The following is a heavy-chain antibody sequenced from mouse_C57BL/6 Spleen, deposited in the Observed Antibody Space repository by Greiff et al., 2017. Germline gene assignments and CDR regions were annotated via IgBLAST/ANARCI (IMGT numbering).Heavy chain of an antibody. J-gene: IGHJ4*01. CDR2: IYPRGGNT. D-gene: IGHD3-2*01. V-gene: IGHV1-81*01. CDR1: GYTFTSYG. CDR3: AVPTARSTGSAMDY. Sequence: VQLQQSGAELARPGASVKLSCKASGYTFTSYGISWVKQRTGQGLEWIGGIYPRGGNTYYNEKFKGKATLTADKSSSTAYLELRSLTSEDSAVXFCAVPTARSTGSAMDYWGQGTSVTVSS.